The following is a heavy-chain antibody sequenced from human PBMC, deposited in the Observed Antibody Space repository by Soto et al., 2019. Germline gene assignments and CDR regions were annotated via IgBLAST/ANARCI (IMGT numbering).Heavy chain of an antibody. CDR1: GYTFTNYD. V-gene: IGHV1-18*01. CDR3: SRGPGDIDA. Sequence: QVQLVQSGAEVKKPGASVKVSCKASGYTFTNYDISWVRQAPGQGLEWMGWISTYNGNTNYTQKLQGRVTMTTDTSASTAYMELTSRRFDDTAIYYCSRGPGDIDAWGQGTTVTVSS. CDR2: ISTYNGNT. J-gene: IGHJ6*02. D-gene: IGHD1-26*01.